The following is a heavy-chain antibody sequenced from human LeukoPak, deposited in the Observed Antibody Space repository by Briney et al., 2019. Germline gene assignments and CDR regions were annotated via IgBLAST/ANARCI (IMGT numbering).Heavy chain of an antibody. CDR3: ARVRVGGSGWYRDAFDI. J-gene: IGHJ3*02. V-gene: IGHV1-2*02. D-gene: IGHD6-19*01. CDR2: VNPNSGGT. CDR1: GYTFTGYY. Sequence: ASVKVSCKASGYTFTGYYMHWVRQAPGQGLEWMGWVNPNSGGTNYAQKFQGRVTMTRDTSISTAYMELSRLRSDDTAVCKCARVRVGGSGWYRDAFDIWGQGTTVTVSS.